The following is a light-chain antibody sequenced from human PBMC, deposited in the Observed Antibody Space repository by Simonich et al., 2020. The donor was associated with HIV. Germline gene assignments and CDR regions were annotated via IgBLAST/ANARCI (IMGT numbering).Light chain of an antibody. J-gene: IGKJ1*01. Sequence: EIVLTQSPGTLSLSPGERATPSCRAIQSVSSSYLAWYQQKPGLAPRLLIYGASSRATGIPARFSGSGSGTDFTLTISRLEPEDFAVYYCQQYGSSPSTFGQGTKVEIK. CDR2: GAS. CDR3: QQYGSSPST. CDR1: QSVSSSY. V-gene: IGKV3-20*01.